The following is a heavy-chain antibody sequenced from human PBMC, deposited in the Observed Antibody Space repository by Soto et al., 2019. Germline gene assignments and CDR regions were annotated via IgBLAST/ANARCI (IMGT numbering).Heavy chain of an antibody. CDR1: GFTFSSYS. Sequence: PGGSLRLSCAASGFTFSSYSMNWVRQAPGKGLEWVSSISSSSSYIYYADSVKGRFTISRDNSENTVYLQMNSLRAEDTAVYYCAREFSRGIFDFWGQGTLVTVSS. J-gene: IGHJ4*02. CDR2: ISSSSSYI. D-gene: IGHD2-2*01. CDR3: AREFSRGIFDF. V-gene: IGHV3-21*01.